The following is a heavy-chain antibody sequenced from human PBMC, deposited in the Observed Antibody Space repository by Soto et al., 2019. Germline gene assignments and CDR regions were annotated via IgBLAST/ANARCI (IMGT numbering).Heavy chain of an antibody. V-gene: IGHV4-34*01. J-gene: IGHJ3*02. Sequence: ASETLSLTCXVDGGSLCGYDWSWIRQPPGKGLEWIGEINHSGSTNYNPSLKSRVTISVDTSKNQFSLKLSSVTAADTAVYYCARGSPYRDAFDIWGQGTMVTVSS. CDR1: GGSLCGYD. CDR3: ARGSPYRDAFDI. CDR2: INHSGST.